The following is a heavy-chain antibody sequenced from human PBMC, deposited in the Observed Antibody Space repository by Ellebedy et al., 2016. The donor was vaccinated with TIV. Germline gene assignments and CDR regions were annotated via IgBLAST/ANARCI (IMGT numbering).Heavy chain of an antibody. V-gene: IGHV4-4*07. D-gene: IGHD1-26*01. Sequence: SGTLSLTXTVSGVSISSYYWSWIRQPAGKGLEWIGRIYTNERTNYNPSVQSRVTMSVDPSKNQFSLTLTSVSAADTGVYFCARDDIVGAPWHIGMDVWGQGTTVTVSS. CDR1: GVSISSYY. CDR3: ARDDIVGAPWHIGMDV. J-gene: IGHJ6*02. CDR2: IYTNERT.